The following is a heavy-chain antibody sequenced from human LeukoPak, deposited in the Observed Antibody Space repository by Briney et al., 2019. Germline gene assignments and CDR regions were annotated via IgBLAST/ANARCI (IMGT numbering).Heavy chain of an antibody. CDR2: IYYSGTT. V-gene: IGHV4-39*07. D-gene: IGHD5-24*01. CDR3: ARVNYWFGP. J-gene: IGHJ5*02. Sequence: SETLSLTCTVSGGSISSSHYYWGWIRQPPGKGLEWIGTIYYSGTTYYNPSLESRVTISEDTSKNQFSLTLRSVTAADTAVYYCARVNYWFGPWGQGTLVTVSS. CDR1: GGSISSSHYY.